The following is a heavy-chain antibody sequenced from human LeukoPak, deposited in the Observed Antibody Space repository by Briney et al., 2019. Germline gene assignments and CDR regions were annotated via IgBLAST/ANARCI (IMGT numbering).Heavy chain of an antibody. V-gene: IGHV1-8*01. CDR2: MNPNSGNT. D-gene: IGHD3-3*01. Sequence: ASVKVSCKASGYTFTSYDINWVRQATGQGLEWMGWMNPNSGNTGYAQKFQGRVAMTRNTSISTAYMGLSSLRSEDTAVYYCARGVLEWLFDWFDPWGQGTLVTVSS. CDR3: ARGVLEWLFDWFDP. J-gene: IGHJ5*02. CDR1: GYTFTSYD.